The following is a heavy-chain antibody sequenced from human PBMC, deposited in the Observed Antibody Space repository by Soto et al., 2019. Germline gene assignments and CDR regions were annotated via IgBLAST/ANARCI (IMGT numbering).Heavy chain of an antibody. D-gene: IGHD3-22*01. V-gene: IGHV1-8*01. CDR3: SRLSTTYDYDSSGYECDY. J-gene: IGHJ4*02. CDR2: MNPNSGNT. CDR1: GYTFTSYD. Sequence: ASVKVSCKASGYTFTSYDINWVRQATGQGLEWMGWMNPNSGNTGYAQKFQGRVTMTRNTSISTAYMELSSLRSEDTAVVYCSRLSTTYDYDSSGYECDYWGQGTLVTVSS.